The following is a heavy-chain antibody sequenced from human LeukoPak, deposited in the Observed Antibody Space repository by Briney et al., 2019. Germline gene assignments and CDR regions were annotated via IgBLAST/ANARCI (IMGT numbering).Heavy chain of an antibody. CDR3: MYGSGTYYRKADDS. Sequence: ASVKVSCKASGGTFSSYAISWVRQALGQGLEWMGRIIPILGIANYAQKFQGRVTITADKSTSTAYMELSSLRSEDTAVYYCMYGSGTYYRKADDSWGQGTLVTVSS. D-gene: IGHD3-10*01. CDR1: GGTFSSYA. J-gene: IGHJ4*02. V-gene: IGHV1-69*04. CDR2: IIPILGIA.